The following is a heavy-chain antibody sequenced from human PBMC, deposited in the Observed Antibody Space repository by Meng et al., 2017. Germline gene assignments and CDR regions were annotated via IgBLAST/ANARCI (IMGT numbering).Heavy chain of an antibody. V-gene: IGHV3-33*01. D-gene: IGHD4-11*01. Sequence: QVAWCGVGCAPAGTSLRLSCASSGFCFSSYGVHWVRQVLGQGPEWVAVIWDDGSNKYDAGSVKGRFTISRDNSKNSLYLQMNSLRAEDTAVYYCARDDAMTTVTTIGYWGQGTLVTVSS. CDR3: ARDDAMTTVTTIGY. CDR1: GFCFSSYG. J-gene: IGHJ4*02. CDR2: IWDDGSNK.